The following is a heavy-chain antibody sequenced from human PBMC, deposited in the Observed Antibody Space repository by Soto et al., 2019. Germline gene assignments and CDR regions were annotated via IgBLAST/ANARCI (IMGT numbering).Heavy chain of an antibody. V-gene: IGHV3-15*07. Sequence: VQLVESGGGLVKPGGSLRLSCAASGFTFSSAWMNWVRQAPGKGLEWVGRIKSKTDGGTTDYAAPVKGRFTISRDDSKNMLYLQLDSLKTEDTAMYYCTARVAASPFWGQGTLVTVSS. D-gene: IGHD6-6*01. CDR2: IKSKTDGGTT. J-gene: IGHJ4*02. CDR3: TARVAASPF. CDR1: GFTFSSAW.